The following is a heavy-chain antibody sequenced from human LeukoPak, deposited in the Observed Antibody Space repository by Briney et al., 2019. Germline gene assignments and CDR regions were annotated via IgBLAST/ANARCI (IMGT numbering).Heavy chain of an antibody. CDR2: IHTSGST. V-gene: IGHV4-4*07. CDR3: ATVGGSYFSGAFDI. Sequence: KPSETLSLTCTVSGGSISSYYWSWIRQPAGKGLEWIGRIHTSGSTNYNPSLKSRVTMSVDTSKNQFSLKLSSVTAADTAVYYCATVGGSYFSGAFDIWGQGTMVTVSS. J-gene: IGHJ3*02. CDR1: GGSISSYY. D-gene: IGHD1-26*01.